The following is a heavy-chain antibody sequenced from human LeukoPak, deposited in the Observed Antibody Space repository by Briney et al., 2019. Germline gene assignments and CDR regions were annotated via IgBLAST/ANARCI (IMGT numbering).Heavy chain of an antibody. V-gene: IGHV3-15*01. CDR1: GFTFSNAW. CDR2: IKSTPDGGTT. Sequence: GGSLRLSCTASGFTFSNAWMSWVRQAPGKGLEWVGHIKSTPDGGTTDYAAPVKGRFTISRDDSKNTLYLQMNSLKAEDTAVYYCTTERLVNDYWGQGTLVTVSS. D-gene: IGHD4-23*01. CDR3: TTERLVNDY. J-gene: IGHJ4*02.